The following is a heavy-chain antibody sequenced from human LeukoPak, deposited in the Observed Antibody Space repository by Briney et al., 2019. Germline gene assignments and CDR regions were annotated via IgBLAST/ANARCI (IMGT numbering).Heavy chain of an antibody. J-gene: IGHJ4*02. Sequence: GGSLRLSCAASGLTFNNYAMTWVRQAPGKGLEWVSFISGSGGSTLYADSVKGRFIISRDNSKNTLFLQMNSLRAEDAAVYYCAKGGAGRAPFDYWGQGTLVTVSS. CDR2: ISGSGGST. CDR1: GLTFNNYA. D-gene: IGHD1-14*01. CDR3: AKGGAGRAPFDY. V-gene: IGHV3-23*01.